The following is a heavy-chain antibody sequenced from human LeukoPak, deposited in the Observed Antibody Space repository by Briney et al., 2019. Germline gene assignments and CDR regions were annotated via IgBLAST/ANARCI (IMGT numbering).Heavy chain of an antibody. CDR2: IYYSGST. V-gene: IGHV4-59*11. J-gene: IGHJ4*02. D-gene: IGHD3-22*01. Sequence: SETLSLTCTVSGGSLSSHYWSWIRQPTGKGLEWIGYIYYSGSTNYNPSLKSRVTISVDTSKNQFSLKLSSVTAADTAVYYCAREGTRSSGYFYDYWGQGTLVTVSS. CDR1: GGSLSSHY. CDR3: AREGTRSSGYFYDY.